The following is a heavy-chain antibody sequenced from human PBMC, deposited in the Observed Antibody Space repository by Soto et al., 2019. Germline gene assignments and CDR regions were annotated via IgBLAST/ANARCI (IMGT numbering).Heavy chain of an antibody. J-gene: IGHJ3*02. CDR1: GFTFSSYA. CDR3: AKGGGATSLKSHAFDI. D-gene: IGHD1-26*01. CDR2: ISGSGGST. Sequence: GGSLRLSCAASGFTFSSYAMSWVRQAPGKGLEWVSAISGSGGSTYYADSVKGRFTISRDNSKNTLYLQMNSLRAEDTAVYYCAKGGGATSLKSHAFDIWGQGTMVTISS. V-gene: IGHV3-23*01.